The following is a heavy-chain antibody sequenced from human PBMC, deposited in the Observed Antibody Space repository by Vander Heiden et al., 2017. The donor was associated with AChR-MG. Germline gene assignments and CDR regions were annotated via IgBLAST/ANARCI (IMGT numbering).Heavy chain of an antibody. Sequence: QVQLKQCGPCLLHPSETLSLTGAVVGGSFSGYYWSWIRHPAGKGLEWIGEINHSGSTNYNPSLKSRVTISVDTSKNQFSLKLSSVTAADTAVYYCARGGYSTPDFDYWGQGTLVTVSS. CDR3: ARGGYSTPDFDY. D-gene: IGHD3-22*01. J-gene: IGHJ4*02. CDR2: INHSGST. V-gene: IGHV4-34*01. CDR1: GGSFSGYY.